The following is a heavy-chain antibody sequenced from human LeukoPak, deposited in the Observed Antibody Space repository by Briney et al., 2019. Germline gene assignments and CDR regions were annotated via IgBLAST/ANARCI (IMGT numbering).Heavy chain of an antibody. J-gene: IGHJ4*02. CDR2: ISGSGGST. Sequence: PGVSLRLSCAASGFTFRSYGMHWVRQAPGKGLEWVSAISGSGGSTYYADSVKGRFTISRDNSKNTLYLQMNSLRAEDTAVYYCAKDPGMWVFRYFDYWGQGTLVTVSS. V-gene: IGHV3-23*01. D-gene: IGHD6-13*01. CDR1: GFTFRSYG. CDR3: AKDPGMWVFRYFDY.